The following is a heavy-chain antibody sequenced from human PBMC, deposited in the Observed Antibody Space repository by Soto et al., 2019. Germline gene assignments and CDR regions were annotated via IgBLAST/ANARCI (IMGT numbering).Heavy chain of an antibody. J-gene: IGHJ4*02. D-gene: IGHD2-8*01. V-gene: IGHV4-30-2*01. CDR2: IYHSGST. CDR1: GGSISSGGYS. Sequence: QLQLQESGSGLVKPSQTLSLTCAVSGGSISSGGYSWSWIRQPPGKGLEWIGYIYHSGSTYYNPSLKSRVPISVDRSKNQFSLKLSSVTAADTAVYYCARDLRYCTNGVCHYYFDYWGQGTLVTVSS. CDR3: ARDLRYCTNGVCHYYFDY.